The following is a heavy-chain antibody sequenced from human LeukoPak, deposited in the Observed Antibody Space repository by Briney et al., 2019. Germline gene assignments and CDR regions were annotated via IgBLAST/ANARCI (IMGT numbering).Heavy chain of an antibody. D-gene: IGHD2-15*01. CDR1: GGSISSYY. CDR3: AGQSAGHFDY. J-gene: IGHJ4*02. CDR2: IYYSGST. Sequence: SETLSLTCTVSGGSISSYYWSWIRQPPGKGLEWIGYIYYSGSTNYNPSLKSRVTISVDTSKNQFSLKLSSVTAADTAVYYCAGQSAGHFDYWGQGTLVTVSS. V-gene: IGHV4-59*08.